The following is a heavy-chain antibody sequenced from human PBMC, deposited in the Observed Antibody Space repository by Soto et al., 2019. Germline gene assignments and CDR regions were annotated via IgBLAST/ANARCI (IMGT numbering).Heavy chain of an antibody. Sequence: SLRLSCVASGFTFSSYSMNWVRQVPGKGLEWVSSISSSSSYIYYADSVKGRFTISRDNAKNSLYLKMNSLRAEDTAVYYCARAPYYYDSSVYYYVWGQGTLVTVSS. D-gene: IGHD3-22*01. V-gene: IGHV3-21*01. CDR1: GFTFSSYS. CDR3: ARAPYYYDSSVYYYV. J-gene: IGHJ4*02. CDR2: ISSSSSYI.